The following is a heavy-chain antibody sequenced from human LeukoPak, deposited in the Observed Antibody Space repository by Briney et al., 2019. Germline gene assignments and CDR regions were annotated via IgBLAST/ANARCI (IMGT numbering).Heavy chain of an antibody. V-gene: IGHV3-74*01. CDR2: IDSDVSST. J-gene: IGHJ6*03. CDR3: ARDLSSTGQRMDV. Sequence: PGGSLRLSCAASGFTFSRCWMHWVRQVPGKGPVWVSRIDSDVSSTGYADFVQGRFTISRDNAENTLYLQMNSLRAEDTAVYYCARDLSSTGQRMDVWGKGTTVTVSS. D-gene: IGHD6-13*01. CDR1: GFTFSRCW.